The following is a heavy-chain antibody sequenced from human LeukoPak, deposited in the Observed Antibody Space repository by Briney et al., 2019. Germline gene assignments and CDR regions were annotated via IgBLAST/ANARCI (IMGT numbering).Heavy chain of an antibody. J-gene: IGHJ4*02. CDR2: TYYIGRT. CDR3: ARHTIDSSSWSSPGY. V-gene: IGHV4-59*08. D-gene: IGHD6-13*01. Sequence: PSETLSLTCSVSGVSISSYHWTWLRQSPGKGLEYIGDTYYIGRTKSNPSLNSRVPMSVISSNNQFTLKLSSVTAADTAVYYCARHTIDSSSWSSPGYWGQGTQVTVSS. CDR1: GVSISSYH.